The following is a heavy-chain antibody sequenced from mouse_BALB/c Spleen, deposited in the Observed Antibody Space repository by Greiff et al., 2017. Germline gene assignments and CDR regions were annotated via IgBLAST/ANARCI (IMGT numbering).Heavy chain of an antibody. D-gene: IGHD2-1*01. CDR1: GFNIKDTY. Sequence: DVQLVESGAELVKPGASVKLSCTASGFNIKDTYMHWVKQRPEQGLEWIGRIDPANGNTKYDPKFQGKATITADTSSNTAYLQLSSLTSEDTAVYYCATYGNYAMDYWGQGTSVTVSS. CDR2: IDPANGNT. J-gene: IGHJ4*01. V-gene: IGHV14-3*02. CDR3: ATYGNYAMDY.